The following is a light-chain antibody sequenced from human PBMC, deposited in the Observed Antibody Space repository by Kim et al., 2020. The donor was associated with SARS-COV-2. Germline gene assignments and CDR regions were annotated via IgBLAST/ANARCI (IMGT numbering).Light chain of an antibody. Sequence: QSVVTQPASVFGSPGQSITISCTGTSSDVGGYNYVSCYQQHPGKAPKLMIYDVSKRPSGVSNRFSGSKSGNTASLTISGLQAEDEADYYCSSYTSSSPLYVFGTGTKVTVL. V-gene: IGLV2-14*01. CDR1: SSDVGGYNY. CDR2: DVS. J-gene: IGLJ1*01. CDR3: SSYTSSSPLYV.